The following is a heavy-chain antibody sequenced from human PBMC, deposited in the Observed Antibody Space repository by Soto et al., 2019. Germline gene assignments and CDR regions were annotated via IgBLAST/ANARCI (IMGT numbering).Heavy chain of an antibody. CDR1: GGTFSNYA. CDR3: ARVLYRIAARLPYYYYGMDV. Sequence: QVQLVQSGAEVKKPGSSVKVSCKASGGTFSNYAISWVRQAPGQGLEWMGGIIPIFGTAHYAQKFQGRVTITADESTSTAYMELSSLRSEDTAVYYCARVLYRIAARLPYYYYGMDVWGQGTTVTVSS. V-gene: IGHV1-69*12. J-gene: IGHJ6*02. D-gene: IGHD6-6*01. CDR2: IIPIFGTA.